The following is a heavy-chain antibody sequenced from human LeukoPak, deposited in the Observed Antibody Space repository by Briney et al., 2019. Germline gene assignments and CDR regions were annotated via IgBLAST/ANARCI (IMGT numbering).Heavy chain of an antibody. J-gene: IGHJ6*02. Sequence: SETLSLTCTVSGASISSSTYYWGWIRQPPGKGLEWIGSNTYYNPSLKSRVTISLDTSKNQFSLKLSSVTAADTAVYYCAREGMITTDVWGQGTTVTVSS. CDR1: GASISSSTYY. V-gene: IGHV4-39*02. CDR2: NT. CDR3: AREGMITTDV. D-gene: IGHD3-16*01.